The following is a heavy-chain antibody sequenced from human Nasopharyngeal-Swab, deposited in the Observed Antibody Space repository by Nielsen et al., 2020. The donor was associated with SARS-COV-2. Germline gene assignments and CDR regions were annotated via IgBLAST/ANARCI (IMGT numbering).Heavy chain of an antibody. CDR3: ARDLRITMVQGVIRPETLGY. J-gene: IGHJ4*02. CDR1: GFTFSSYG. D-gene: IGHD3-10*01. CDR2: IWYDGSNK. V-gene: IGHV3-33*01. Sequence: GESLKISCEASGFTFSSYGMHWVRQAPGQGLESVAVIWYDGSNKYYADSVKDRFTISRDNSKNTLYLQMNSLRAEDTAVYYCARDLRITMVQGVIRPETLGYWGQGTLVTVSS.